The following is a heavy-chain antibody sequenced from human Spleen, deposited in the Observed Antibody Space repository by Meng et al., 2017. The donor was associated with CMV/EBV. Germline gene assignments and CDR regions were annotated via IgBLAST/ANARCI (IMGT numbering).Heavy chain of an antibody. CDR2: ISSSGNTI. D-gene: IGHD6-6*01. CDR1: GFTFSNYE. CDR3: AKDKAAARSDHNYYYYGMDV. V-gene: IGHV3-48*03. Sequence: GESLKISCAAFGFTFSNYEMNWVRQAPGKGLEWVSYISSSGNTIYYADSVKGRFTISRDNSKNTLYLQMNSLRAEDTAVYYCAKDKAAARSDHNYYYYGMDVWGQGTTVTVSS. J-gene: IGHJ6*02.